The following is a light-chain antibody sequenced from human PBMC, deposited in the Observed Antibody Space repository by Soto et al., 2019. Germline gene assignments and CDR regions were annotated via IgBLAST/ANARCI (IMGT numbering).Light chain of an antibody. Sequence: DIQLTQSPSFLSASVGDTVTITCRASQGISSYLAWYQQKPGKAPKLLIYAASTLQSGVPSRFRGSGSGTEFTLTISSLQPEDFATYYCQQLNSYPPWTFGQGTKVEIK. V-gene: IGKV1-9*01. CDR3: QQLNSYPPWT. CDR1: QGISSY. J-gene: IGKJ1*01. CDR2: AAS.